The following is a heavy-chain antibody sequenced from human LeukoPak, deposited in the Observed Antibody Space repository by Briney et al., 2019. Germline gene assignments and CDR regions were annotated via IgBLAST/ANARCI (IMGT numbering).Heavy chain of an antibody. V-gene: IGHV4-34*01. D-gene: IGHD3-22*01. Sequence: SETLSLTCAVYGGSFSGYYWSWIRQPPGKGLEWIGEINHSGSTYYNPSLKSRVTISVATSKHQFSLKLSSVTAADTAVYYCARATSARGLIDYWGQGTLVTVSS. CDR1: GGSFSGYY. CDR3: ARATSARGLIDY. CDR2: INHSGST. J-gene: IGHJ4*02.